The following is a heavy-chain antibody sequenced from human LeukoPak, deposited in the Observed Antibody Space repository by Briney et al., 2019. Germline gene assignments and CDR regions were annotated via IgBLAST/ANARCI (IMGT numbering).Heavy chain of an antibody. V-gene: IGHV3-33*08. CDR2: IWYDGSNK. J-gene: IGHJ1*01. CDR1: GFTFSSYG. CDR3: ARDSLAYCGGDCYSVYFQH. Sequence: PGGSLRLSCAASGFTFSSYGMHWVRQAPGKGLEWVAVIWYDGSNKYYADSVKGRFTISRDNSKNTLYLQMNSLRAEDTAVYYCARDSLAYCGGDCYSVYFQHWGQGTLVTVSS. D-gene: IGHD2-21*02.